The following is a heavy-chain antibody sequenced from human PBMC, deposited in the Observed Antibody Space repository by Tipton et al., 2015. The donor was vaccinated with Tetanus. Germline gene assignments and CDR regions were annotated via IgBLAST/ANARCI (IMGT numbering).Heavy chain of an antibody. D-gene: IGHD1-14*01. Sequence: QLVQSGGGVVQPGRSLRLSCTASGFTFKSYTLNWVRQAPGNGLEWVAAISGSRLTPYYADSVKGRFTISRDNSKNTLSLQLNSLRADDTAIYYCAKEALGVLNLWGNGTTVIVSS. J-gene: IGHJ6*04. CDR3: AKEALGVLNL. V-gene: IGHV3-23*04. CDR2: ISGSRLTP. CDR1: GFTFKSYT.